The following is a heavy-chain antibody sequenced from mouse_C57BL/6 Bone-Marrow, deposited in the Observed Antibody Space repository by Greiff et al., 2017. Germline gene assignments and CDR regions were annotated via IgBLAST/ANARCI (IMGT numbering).Heavy chain of an antibody. J-gene: IGHJ2*01. V-gene: IGHV5-6*02. D-gene: IGHD3-3*01. CDR1: GFTFSSYG. Sequence: EVMLVESGGDLVKPGGSLKLSCAASGFTFSSYGMSWVRQTPDKRLEWVATISSGGSYTYYPDSVKGRFTISRDNAKNTLYLQMSSLKSEDTAMYYCARLARGYWGQGTTLTVSS. CDR3: ARLARGY. CDR2: ISSGGSYT.